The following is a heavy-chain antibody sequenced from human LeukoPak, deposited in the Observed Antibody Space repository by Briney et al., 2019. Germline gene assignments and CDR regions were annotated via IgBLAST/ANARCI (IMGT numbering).Heavy chain of an antibody. CDR3: AKSAVTTIINWFDP. CDR1: GFTFSSYA. CDR2: ISGSGGST. D-gene: IGHD4-17*01. J-gene: IGHJ5*02. V-gene: IGHV3-23*01. Sequence: GGSLRLSCAASGFTFSSYAMTWVRQVPGKGLEWVSTISGSGGSTYYADSVKGRFTISRDNSKNTLYLQMNSLRADDTAAYYCAKSAVTTIINWFDPWGQGTLVTVSS.